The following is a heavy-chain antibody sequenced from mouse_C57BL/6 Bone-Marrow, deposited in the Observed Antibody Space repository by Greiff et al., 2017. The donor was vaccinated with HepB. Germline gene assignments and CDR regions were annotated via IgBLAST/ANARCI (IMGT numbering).Heavy chain of an antibody. CDR1: GYAFSSSW. CDR2: IYPGDGDT. J-gene: IGHJ2*01. Sequence: QVQLKESGPELVKPGASVKISCTASGYAFSSSWMNWVKQRPGKGLEWIGRIYPGDGDTNYNGKFKGKATLTADKSSSTAYMKLSSLTSEDSAVYFCANDGYYYYFDYWGQGTTLTVSS. CDR3: ANDGYYYYFDY. D-gene: IGHD2-3*01. V-gene: IGHV1-82*01.